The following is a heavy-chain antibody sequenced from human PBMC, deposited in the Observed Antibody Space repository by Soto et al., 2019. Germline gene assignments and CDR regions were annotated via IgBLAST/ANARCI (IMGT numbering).Heavy chain of an antibody. CDR1: GGSISSSDYY. D-gene: IGHD3-10*01. J-gene: IGHJ6*02. CDR3: ARYRYGSGSYYRYGMDV. V-gene: IGHV4-30-4*01. CDR2: IYYSGST. Sequence: SETLSLTCTVSGGSISSSDYYWSWIRQPPGKGLEWVGYIYYSGSTYYNPSLKSRVTISVDTSKNQFSLKLSSVTAADTAVYYCARYRYGSGSYYRYGMDVWGQGTTVT.